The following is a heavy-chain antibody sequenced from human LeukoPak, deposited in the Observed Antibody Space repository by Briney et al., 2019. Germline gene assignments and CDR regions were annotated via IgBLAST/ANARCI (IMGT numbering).Heavy chain of an antibody. D-gene: IGHD3-22*01. CDR1: GGSFSGYY. CDR3: ARGTYYYDEKPSLDY. V-gene: IGHV4-34*01. CDR2: IYYSGST. Sequence: SETLSLTCAVYGGSFSGYYWSWIRQPPGKGLEWIGGIYYSGSTYYNPSLKSRVTISVDTSKNQFSLKLSSVTAADTAVYYCARGTYYYDEKPSLDYWGQGTLVTVSS. J-gene: IGHJ4*02.